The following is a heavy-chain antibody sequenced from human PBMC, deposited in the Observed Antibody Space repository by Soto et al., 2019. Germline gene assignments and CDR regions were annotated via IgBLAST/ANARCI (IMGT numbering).Heavy chain of an antibody. CDR2: IRSKANSYAT. J-gene: IGHJ4*02. CDR3: TRRTYGSGSYYVN. V-gene: IGHV3-73*01. D-gene: IGHD3-10*01. Sequence: AGSLRLSCAASGFTFSGSAMHWVRQASGKGLEWVGRIRSKANSYATAYAASVKGRFTISRDDSKNTAYLQMNSLKTEDTAVYYCTRRTYGSGSYYVNWGQGXLVTVYS. CDR1: GFTFSGSA.